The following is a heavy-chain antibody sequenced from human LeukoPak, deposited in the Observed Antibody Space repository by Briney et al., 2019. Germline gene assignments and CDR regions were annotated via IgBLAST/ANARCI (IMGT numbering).Heavy chain of an antibody. CDR2: IIPIFGTA. D-gene: IGHD3-10*01. Sequence: AASVKVSCKASGGTFSSYAISWVRQAPGQGLEWMGGIIPIFGTANYAQKFQGRVTITADKSTSTAYMELSSLRSEDTAVYYCARDGGYYGSGSYYNEDYWGQGTLVTASS. CDR1: GGTFSSYA. CDR3: ARDGGYYGSGSYYNEDY. V-gene: IGHV1-69*06. J-gene: IGHJ4*02.